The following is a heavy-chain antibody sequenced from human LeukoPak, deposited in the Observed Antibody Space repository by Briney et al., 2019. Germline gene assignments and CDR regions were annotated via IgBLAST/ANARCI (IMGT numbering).Heavy chain of an antibody. D-gene: IGHD5-12*01. J-gene: IGHJ6*02. CDR1: GGTFSSYA. CDR2: IIPILGIA. Sequence: GASVKVSCKASGGTFSSYAISWVRQAPGQGLEWMGRIIPILGIANYAQKFQGRVTITADKSTNTAYMELSSLRSEDTAVYYCARLRTGYYCYGMDVWGQGTTVTVSS. CDR3: ARLRTGYYCYGMDV. V-gene: IGHV1-69*04.